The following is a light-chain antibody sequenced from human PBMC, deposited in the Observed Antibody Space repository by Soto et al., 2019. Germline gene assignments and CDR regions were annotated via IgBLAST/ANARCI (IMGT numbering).Light chain of an antibody. V-gene: IGKV3-20*01. CDR2: GAS. CDR1: QSVSSN. CDR3: QQYGSSPTT. J-gene: IGKJ1*01. Sequence: EIVMTQSPATLSVSPGERATLSYRASQSVSSNLAWYQQKPGQAPRLLIYGASSRATGIPDRFSGSGSGTDFTLTISRLEPEDFAVYYCQQYGSSPTTFGQGTKVDIK.